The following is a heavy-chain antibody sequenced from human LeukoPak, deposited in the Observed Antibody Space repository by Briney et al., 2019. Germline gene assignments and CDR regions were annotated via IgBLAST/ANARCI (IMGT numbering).Heavy chain of an antibody. CDR1: GFTFSSYG. J-gene: IGHJ4*02. CDR3: AKSQVVVVAAIDY. Sequence: GGSLRLSCAASGFTFSSYGMHWVRQAPGKGLEWVAVISYDGSNKYCADSVKGRFTISRDNSKNTLYLQMNSLRAEDTAVYYCAKSQVVVVAAIDYWGQGTLVTVSS. CDR2: ISYDGSNK. D-gene: IGHD2-15*01. V-gene: IGHV3-30*18.